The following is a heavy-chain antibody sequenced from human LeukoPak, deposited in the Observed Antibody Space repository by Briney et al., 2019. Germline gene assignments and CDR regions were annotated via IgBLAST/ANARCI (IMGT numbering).Heavy chain of an antibody. J-gene: IGHJ4*02. Sequence: GGSLRLSCAASGFNFNIYNMNWVRQAPGKGLEWVSSISTSSSYIYYADSVKGRFTISRDDAKNSLYLLMNSLRAEDTAVYYCARDYSSSKFDYWGQGTLVTVSS. D-gene: IGHD6-6*01. CDR2: ISTSSSYI. CDR3: ARDYSSSKFDY. CDR1: GFNFNIYN. V-gene: IGHV3-21*01.